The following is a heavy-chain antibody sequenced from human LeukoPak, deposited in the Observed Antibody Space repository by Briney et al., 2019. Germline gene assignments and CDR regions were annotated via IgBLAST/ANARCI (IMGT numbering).Heavy chain of an antibody. V-gene: IGHV1-69*06. CDR2: IIPIFGTA. CDR3: ARAASSSSWYGMELDY. D-gene: IGHD6-13*01. Sequence: ASVKVSCKASGGTFSSYAISWVRQAPGQGLEWMGGIIPIFGTANYAQKFQGRVTITADKSTSTAYMELSSLRSEDTAVYYCARAASSSSWYGMELDYWGQGTLVTVSP. J-gene: IGHJ4*02. CDR1: GGTFSSYA.